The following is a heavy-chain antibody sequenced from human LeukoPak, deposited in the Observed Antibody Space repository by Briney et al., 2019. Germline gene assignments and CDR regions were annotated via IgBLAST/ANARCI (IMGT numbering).Heavy chain of an antibody. V-gene: IGHV6-1*01. CDR1: GDSVSSNNAV. CDR2: TYYRSQWYS. Sequence: SQTLSLTCAISGDSVSSNNAVWAWIRQSPSTGLEWLGRTYYRSQWYSDYAVSVRSRININPDTSKNQFSLQLNSVTPEDTAVYYCAGGSYGLGGFWDYYFDYWGQGTLVTVSS. CDR3: AGGSYGLGGFWDYYFDY. J-gene: IGHJ4*02. D-gene: IGHD3-10*01.